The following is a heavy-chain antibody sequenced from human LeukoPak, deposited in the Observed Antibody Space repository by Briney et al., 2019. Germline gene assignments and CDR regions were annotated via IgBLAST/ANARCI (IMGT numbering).Heavy chain of an antibody. CDR2: ISYDGSNK. V-gene: IGHV3-30-3*01. D-gene: IGHD4-23*01. CDR3: ARDLYGGNSFDY. J-gene: IGHJ4*02. Sequence: GRSLRLSCAASGFTFSSYAMHWVRQAPGKGLEWVAVISYDGSNKYYADSVKGRFTISRDNSKNTLYLQMNGLRAEDTAVYYCARDLYGGNSFDYWGQGTLVTVSS. CDR1: GFTFSSYA.